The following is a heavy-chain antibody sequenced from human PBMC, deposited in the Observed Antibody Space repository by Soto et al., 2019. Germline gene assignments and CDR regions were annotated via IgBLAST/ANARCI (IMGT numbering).Heavy chain of an antibody. CDR2: IWYDGSNK. Sequence: PGGSLRLSCAASGFTFSSYGMHWVRQAPGKGLEWVAVIWYDGSNKYYADSVKGRFTISRDNSKNTLYLQMNSLRAEDTAVYYCARDGDYDFWSGYYIAYAFDIWGQGTMVTVSS. J-gene: IGHJ3*02. CDR3: ARDGDYDFWSGYYIAYAFDI. V-gene: IGHV3-33*01. D-gene: IGHD3-3*01. CDR1: GFTFSSYG.